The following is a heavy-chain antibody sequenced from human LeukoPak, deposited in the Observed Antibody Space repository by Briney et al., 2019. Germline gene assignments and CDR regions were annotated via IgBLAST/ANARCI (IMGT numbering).Heavy chain of an antibody. CDR3: ARDPHCSSTSCYVGRGYYYYYMDV. D-gene: IGHD2-2*01. J-gene: IGHJ6*03. CDR2: INPNSGGT. CDR1: GYTFTGYY. V-gene: IGHV1-2*02. Sequence: ASVKVSCKASGYTFTGYYMHWVRQAPGQGLEWMGWINPNSGGTNYAQKFQGRVTMTRGTSISTAYMELSRLRSDDTAVYYCARDPHCSSTSCYVGRGYYYYYMDVWGKGTTVTISS.